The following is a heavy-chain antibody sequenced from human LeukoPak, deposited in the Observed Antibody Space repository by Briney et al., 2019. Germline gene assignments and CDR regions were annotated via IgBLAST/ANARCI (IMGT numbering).Heavy chain of an antibody. CDR2: ISGSGGST. D-gene: IGHD3-10*01. CDR3: AKQPHYYGSGPWDY. J-gene: IGHJ4*02. V-gene: IGHV3-23*01. Sequence: GGSLRLSCAASGFTFSSYAMRWVRQAPGKGLEWASAISGSGGSTYYADSVKGRFTISRDNSKNTLYLQMNSLRAEDTAVYYCAKQPHYYGSGPWDYWGQGTLVTVSS. CDR1: GFTFSSYA.